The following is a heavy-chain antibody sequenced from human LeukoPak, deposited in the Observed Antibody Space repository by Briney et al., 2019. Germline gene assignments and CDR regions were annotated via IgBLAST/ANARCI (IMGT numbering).Heavy chain of an antibody. CDR3: ATDPGVYCSSTSCSSY. D-gene: IGHD2-2*01. J-gene: IGHJ4*02. V-gene: IGHV1-24*01. CDR1: GYTLTELS. CDR2: FDPEDGET. Sequence: ASVKVSCKGSGYTLTELSMHWVRQAPGKGLEWMGGFDPEDGETIYAQKFQGRVTMTEDTSTDTAYMELSSLRSEDTAVYYCATDPGVYCSSTSCSSYWGQGTLVTVSS.